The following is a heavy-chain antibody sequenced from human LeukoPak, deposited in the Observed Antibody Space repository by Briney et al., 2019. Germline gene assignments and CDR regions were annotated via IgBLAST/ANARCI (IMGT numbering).Heavy chain of an antibody. Sequence: PSETLSLTCTVSGGSISSGGYYWSWIRQPPGKGLEWIGEINHSGSTNYNPSLKSRVTISVDTSKNQFSLKLSSVTAADTAVYYCARAPDGDYDLFDYWGQGTLVTVSS. J-gene: IGHJ4*02. CDR2: INHSGST. V-gene: IGHV4-39*07. CDR1: GGSISSGGYY. D-gene: IGHD4-17*01. CDR3: ARAPDGDYDLFDY.